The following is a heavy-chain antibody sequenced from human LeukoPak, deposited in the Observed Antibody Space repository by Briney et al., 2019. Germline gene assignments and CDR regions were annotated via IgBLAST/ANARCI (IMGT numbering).Heavy chain of an antibody. CDR3: AKDVYGDYGGPDY. V-gene: IGHV3-23*01. D-gene: IGHD4-17*01. CDR1: GSPFSTFSTYA. Sequence: GGSLRLSCAASGSPFSTFSTYAMSWVRQAPGEGLEWVSSIRASDGSTYYADSVKGRFAISRDNSKNTLYLQMNSLRGEDTAVYYCAKDVYGDYGGPDYWGQGTLVTVSS. J-gene: IGHJ4*02. CDR2: IRASDGST.